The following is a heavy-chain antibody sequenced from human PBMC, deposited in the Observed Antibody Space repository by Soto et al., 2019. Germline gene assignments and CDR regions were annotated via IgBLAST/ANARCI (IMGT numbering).Heavy chain of an antibody. CDR1: GFTFSSYE. D-gene: IGHD6-19*01. Sequence: EVQLVESGGGLVQPGGSLRLSCAASGFTFSSYEMNWVRQAPGKGLEWVSYISSSGSTIYYAESVKGRFTISRDNAKNSLYLQMTSLRAEDTAVYYCARGPSIAVAVPRGDYYGMDVWGQGATVTVSS. CDR2: ISSSGSTI. J-gene: IGHJ6*02. V-gene: IGHV3-48*03. CDR3: ARGPSIAVAVPRGDYYGMDV.